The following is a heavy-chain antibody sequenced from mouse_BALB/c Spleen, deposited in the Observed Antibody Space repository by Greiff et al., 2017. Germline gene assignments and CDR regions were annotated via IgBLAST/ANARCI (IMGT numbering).Heavy chain of an antibody. V-gene: IGHV5-12-1*01. Sequence: DVKLVESGGGLVKPGGSLKLSCAASGFAFSSYDMSWVRQTPEKRLEWVAYISSGGGSTYYPDTVKGRFTISRDNAKNTLYLQMSSLKSEDTAMYYCARRGSYAMDYWGQGTSVTVSS. CDR2: ISSGGGST. J-gene: IGHJ4*01. CDR3: ARRGSYAMDY. CDR1: GFAFSSYD. D-gene: IGHD1-1*01.